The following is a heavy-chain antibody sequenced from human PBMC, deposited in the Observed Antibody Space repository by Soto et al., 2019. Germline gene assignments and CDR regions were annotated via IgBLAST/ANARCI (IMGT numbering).Heavy chain of an antibody. CDR1: GYSFTSYW. Sequence: GESLKISCKGFGYSFTSYWIRWVRQMPGKGLEWMGRIDPSDSYTNYSPSFQGHVTISADKSISTAYLQWSSLKASDTAMYYCARLARATRRGYYGMDVWGQGTTVNVSS. V-gene: IGHV5-10-1*01. CDR2: IDPSDSYT. J-gene: IGHJ6*02. CDR3: ARLARATRRGYYGMDV. D-gene: IGHD5-18*01.